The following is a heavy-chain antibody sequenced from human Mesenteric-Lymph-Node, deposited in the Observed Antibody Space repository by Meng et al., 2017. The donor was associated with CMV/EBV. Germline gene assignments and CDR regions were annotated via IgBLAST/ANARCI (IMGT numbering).Heavy chain of an antibody. V-gene: IGHV4-34*01. CDR2: INHSGNT. CDR3: ARNDTGGFDP. J-gene: IGHJ5*02. CDR1: GGSFSGYC. Sequence: SLTCAVDGGSFSGYCWSWIRQPPGKGLEWIGEINHSGNTNYNPSLKSRVTISVDTSKNQFSLRLSSETAADTAVYYCARNDTGGFDPWGQGTLVTVSS. D-gene: IGHD3-10*01.